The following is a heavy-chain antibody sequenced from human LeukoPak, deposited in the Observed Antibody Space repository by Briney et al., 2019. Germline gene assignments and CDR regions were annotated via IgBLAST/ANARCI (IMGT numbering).Heavy chain of an antibody. CDR3: AREGAINDYGDHRPFDF. V-gene: IGHV3-64*01. D-gene: IGHD4-17*01. CDR1: GFTASIYS. Sequence: PGGSLRLSCAVSGFTASIYSMAWVRQRPGKGLEYVSSISNNGGSTHYGNSVKGRFNISRDNSKNTLYLQMGSLRAEDMAVYYCAREGAINDYGDHRPFDFWGQGTLVAVSS. J-gene: IGHJ4*02. CDR2: ISNNGGST.